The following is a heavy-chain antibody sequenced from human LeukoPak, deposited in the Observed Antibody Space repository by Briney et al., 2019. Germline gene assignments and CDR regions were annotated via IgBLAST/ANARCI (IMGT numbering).Heavy chain of an antibody. D-gene: IGHD2-2*01. J-gene: IGHJ4*02. CDR3: AKAAPIVVVPAATDY. CDR1: GFTFSSYG. V-gene: IGHV3-30*18. CDR2: ISYDGSNK. Sequence: GGSLRLSCAASGFTFSSYGMHWVRQAPGKGLEWVAVISYDGSNKYYADSVKGRFTISRDNSKNTLYLQMNSLRAEDTAVYYCAKAAPIVVVPAATDYWGQGTLVTVSS.